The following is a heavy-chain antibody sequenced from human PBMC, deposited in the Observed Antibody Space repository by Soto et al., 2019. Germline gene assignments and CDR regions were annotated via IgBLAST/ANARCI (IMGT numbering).Heavy chain of an antibody. V-gene: IGHV3-15*01. D-gene: IGHD6-6*01. CDR1: GFTFSNAW. CDR3: TTGIARTTDNVY. CDR2: IKSKTDGGTT. Sequence: GGSLRLSCAASGFTFSNAWMSWVRQAPGKGLEWVGRIKSKTDGGTTDYAAPVKGRFTISRDDSKNTLYLRMNSLKTEDTAVYYCTTGIARTTDNVYWGQGTLVTVSS. J-gene: IGHJ4*02.